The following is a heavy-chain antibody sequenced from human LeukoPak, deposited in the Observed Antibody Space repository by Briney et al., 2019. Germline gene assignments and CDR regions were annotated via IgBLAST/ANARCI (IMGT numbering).Heavy chain of an antibody. J-gene: IGHJ3*02. CDR2: IYWDDVK. CDR3: AHIITMIDAFDI. D-gene: IGHD3-22*01. CDR1: GFSLNTSGAG. Sequence: CGPTLVKPTQTFTLTCTFSGFSLNTSGAGVGWIRQSPGKALECLALIYWDDVKRYSPSLKSRLTITKDTSKNQVVLTMTNMDPVDTATYYCAHIITMIDAFDIWGQGTLVTVSS. V-gene: IGHV2-5*02.